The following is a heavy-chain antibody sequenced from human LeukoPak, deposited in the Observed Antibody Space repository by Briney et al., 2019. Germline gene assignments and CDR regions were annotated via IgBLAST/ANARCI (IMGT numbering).Heavy chain of an antibody. D-gene: IGHD3-22*01. CDR3: ARYPYYYDSSGYIPHDY. V-gene: IGHV3-23*01. J-gene: IGHJ4*02. Sequence: GGSLRLSCAASGFTFSSYAMSWVRQAPGKGLEWVSAISGSGGSTYYADSVKGRFTISRDNSKNTLYLQMNSLRAEDTAVYYCARYPYYYDSSGYIPHDYWGQGTLVTVSS. CDR2: ISGSGGST. CDR1: GFTFSSYA.